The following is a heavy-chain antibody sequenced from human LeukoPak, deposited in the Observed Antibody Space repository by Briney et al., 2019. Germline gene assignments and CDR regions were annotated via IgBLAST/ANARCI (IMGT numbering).Heavy chain of an antibody. V-gene: IGHV4-38-2*01. CDR1: GYSISSGYY. Sequence: SETLSLTCAVSGYSISSGYYWGWIRQPSGKGLEWIGSIYHSGSTYYNPSLKSRVTISVDTSKNQFSLKLSSVTAADTAVYYCAQHDLYGSGSPDYWGQGTLVTVSS. CDR3: AQHDLYGSGSPDY. J-gene: IGHJ4*02. D-gene: IGHD3-10*01. CDR2: IYHSGST.